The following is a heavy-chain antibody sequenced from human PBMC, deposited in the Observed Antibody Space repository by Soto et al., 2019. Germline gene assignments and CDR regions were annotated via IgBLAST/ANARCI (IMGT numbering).Heavy chain of an antibody. CDR1: GFTFSSYA. V-gene: IGHV3-30-3*01. Sequence: PGGSLRLSCAASGFTFSSYAMHWVRQAPGKGLEWVAVISYDGSNKYYADSVKGRFTISRDNAKNSLYLQMNSLRAEDTAVYYCARGDYDILTGYINHGMDVWGQGTTVTVSS. D-gene: IGHD3-9*01. J-gene: IGHJ6*02. CDR2: ISYDGSNK. CDR3: ARGDYDILTGYINHGMDV.